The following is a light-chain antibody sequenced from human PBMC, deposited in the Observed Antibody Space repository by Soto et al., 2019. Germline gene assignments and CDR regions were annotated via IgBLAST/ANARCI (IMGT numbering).Light chain of an antibody. CDR3: SSYTTSSTYL. J-gene: IGLJ2*01. Sequence: QSALTQPASVSGSHGQSITISCTGTGSNVGGYNFVSWFQHHPGKAPKLIIFDVSSRPSGVSDRFSGSKFGNTASLTISGLQAEDEADYYCSSYTTSSTYLFGGGTKLTVL. CDR2: DVS. CDR1: GSNVGGYNF. V-gene: IGLV2-14*03.